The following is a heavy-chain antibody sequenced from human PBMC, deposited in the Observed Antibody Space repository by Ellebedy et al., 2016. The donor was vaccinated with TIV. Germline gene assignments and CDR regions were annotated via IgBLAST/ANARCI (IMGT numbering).Heavy chain of an antibody. CDR2: ISGSGGGT. CDR3: ARGQTLGNGDYLDY. J-gene: IGHJ4*02. Sequence: PGGSLRLSCAASGFTFSTYAMSWVRQAPGRGLEWVSTISGSGGGTYYTDSVKGRFTISRDNSKNTLYLQMNSLRAEDTAVYFCARGQTLGNGDYLDYWGQGTLVTVSS. CDR1: GFTFSTYA. D-gene: IGHD4-17*01. V-gene: IGHV3-23*01.